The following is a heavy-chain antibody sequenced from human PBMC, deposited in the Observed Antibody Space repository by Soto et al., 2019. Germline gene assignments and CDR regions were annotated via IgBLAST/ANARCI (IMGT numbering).Heavy chain of an antibody. V-gene: IGHV4-30-4*01. Sequence: SETLSLTCTVSGGSISSGDYYWSWIRQPPGKGLEWIGYIYYSGSTYYNPSLKSRVTISVDTSKNQFSLKLSSVTAADTAVYYCAREVVPAATKRYYYYYGMDVWGQGTTVTVS. CDR1: GGSISSGDYY. CDR3: AREVVPAATKRYYYYYGMDV. J-gene: IGHJ6*02. D-gene: IGHD2-2*01. CDR2: IYYSGST.